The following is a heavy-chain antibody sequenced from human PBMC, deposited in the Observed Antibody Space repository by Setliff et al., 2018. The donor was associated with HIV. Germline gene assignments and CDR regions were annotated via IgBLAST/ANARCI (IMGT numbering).Heavy chain of an antibody. CDR3: ARAEGAAGGGYSLGSFDY. V-gene: IGHV3-7*01. J-gene: IGHJ4*02. Sequence: GESLRLSCAASGFHFSSYCMSWVRQAPGKGLEWVANIRQDGSDKYYVDSVKGRFTISRDNAKNSLYLQMNSLRAEDTAVYCCARAEGAAGGGYSLGSFDYWGQGAPVTVSS. D-gene: IGHD5-18*01. CDR1: GFHFSSYC. CDR2: IRQDGSDK.